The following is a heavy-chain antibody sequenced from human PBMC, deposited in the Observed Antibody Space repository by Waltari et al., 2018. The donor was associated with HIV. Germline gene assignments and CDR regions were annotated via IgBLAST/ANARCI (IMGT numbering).Heavy chain of an antibody. CDR2: ISSSHTQM. Sequence: EVHLLESGGGLVKPGGSLRLSCEVPGFTFSTFSMNWVRQAPGKGLEWVSSISSSHTQMSYADSVKGRFTIFRDNAKKSLYLQMNSLRDEDTAVYYCVRGAGRDLLLFGGDFWGQGTLVTVSS. CDR3: VRGAGRDLLLFGGDF. D-gene: IGHD3-16*01. CDR1: GFTFSTFS. J-gene: IGHJ4*02. V-gene: IGHV3-21*01.